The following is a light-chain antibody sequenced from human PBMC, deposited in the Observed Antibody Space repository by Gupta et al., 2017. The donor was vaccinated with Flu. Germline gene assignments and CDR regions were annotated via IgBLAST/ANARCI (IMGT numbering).Light chain of an antibody. CDR2: YKSDSDK. Sequence: QAVLTQPSSLSASPGASASLTCTLRSGFSVDSYRIYWFQQKPGSPPHNLLRYKSDSDKQQGSGVPSRFSGSKDASANAGILLISGLQSEDEAYYFCMIWHNNAWVFGGGTKLTVL. J-gene: IGLJ3*02. V-gene: IGLV5-45*03. CDR3: MIWHNNAWV. CDR1: SGFSVDSYR.